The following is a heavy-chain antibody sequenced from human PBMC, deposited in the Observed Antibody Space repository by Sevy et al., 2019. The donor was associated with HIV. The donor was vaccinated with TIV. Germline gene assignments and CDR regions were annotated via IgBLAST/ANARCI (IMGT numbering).Heavy chain of an antibody. CDR1: GGTFNNYG. Sequence: ASVKVSCKASGGTFNNYGINWVRQAPGQGLQWMGGILPLSGLVNYAQSLQGRVAITADESTRTVYMELSSLIFEDTAVYYCARDRPCGGDCYFLDSWGRGALVTVSS. CDR3: ARDRPCGGDCYFLDS. CDR2: ILPLSGLV. V-gene: IGHV1-69*13. J-gene: IGHJ4*02. D-gene: IGHD2-21*01.